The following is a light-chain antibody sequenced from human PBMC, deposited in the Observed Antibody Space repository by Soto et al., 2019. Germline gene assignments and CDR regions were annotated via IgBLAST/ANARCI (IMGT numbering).Light chain of an antibody. CDR1: QSVSNNY. J-gene: IGKJ1*01. CDR3: QQYGSSGT. V-gene: IGKV3-20*01. CDR2: GAS. Sequence: EIVLTQSPGTLSLSPGERATLSWRASQSVSNNYLAWYQQKPGQAPRLLIYGASNRATGIPDRLSGSGSGTDFTLTISRLEPEDFAVYYCQQYGSSGTFGQGTKVDI.